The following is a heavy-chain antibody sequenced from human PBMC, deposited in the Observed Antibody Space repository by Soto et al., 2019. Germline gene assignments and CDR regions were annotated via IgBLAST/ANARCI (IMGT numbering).Heavy chain of an antibody. J-gene: IGHJ4*02. Sequence: ASVKVSCKASGGTFSRYTISWVRQAPGQGLEWMGGITPIFGTANYAQKFQGRVTITADESTSTAYMELSRLRSEDTAVYYCARGWGYDSDTYYYAYWGQGTLVTVSA. CDR1: GGTFSRYT. CDR3: ARGWGYDSDTYYYAY. CDR2: ITPIFGTA. V-gene: IGHV1-69*13. D-gene: IGHD3-22*01.